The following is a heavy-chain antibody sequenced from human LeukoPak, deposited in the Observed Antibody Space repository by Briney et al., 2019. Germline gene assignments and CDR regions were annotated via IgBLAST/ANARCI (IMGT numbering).Heavy chain of an antibody. CDR3: AKAGYSSSWYRFDY. J-gene: IGHJ4*02. Sequence: GGSLRLSCAASGFTFSSYAMSWVRQAPGKGLEWVSAISGSGGSTYYADSVKGRFTISRDNSKNTLYLQMNSLRAEDTAVYYCAKAGYSSSWYRFDYWGQGPWSPFPQ. V-gene: IGHV3-23*01. CDR1: GFTFSSYA. D-gene: IGHD6-13*01. CDR2: ISGSGGST.